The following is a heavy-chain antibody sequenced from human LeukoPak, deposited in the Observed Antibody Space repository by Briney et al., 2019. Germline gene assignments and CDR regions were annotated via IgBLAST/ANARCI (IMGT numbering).Heavy chain of an antibody. CDR1: GYTFTSYG. J-gene: IGHJ1*01. V-gene: IGHV1-69*13. CDR3: ARGIQEDFQH. Sequence: GASVKVSCKASGYTFTSYGISWVRQAPGQGLEWMGGIIPIFGTANYAQKFQGRVTITADESTSTAYMELSSLRSEDTAVYYCARGIQEDFQHWGQGTLVTVSS. CDR2: IIPIFGTA.